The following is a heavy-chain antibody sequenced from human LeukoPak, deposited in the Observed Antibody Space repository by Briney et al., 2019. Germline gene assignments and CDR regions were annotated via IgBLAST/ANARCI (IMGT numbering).Heavy chain of an antibody. CDR3: ARDFQFALKKWFDP. CDR1: GFTFSSYA. CDR2: ISYDGSNK. Sequence: GGSLRLSCAASGFTFSSYAMHWVRQAPGKGLEWVAVISYDGSNKYYADSVKGRFTISRDNSKNTLYLQMNSLRAEDTAVYYCARDFQFALKKWFDPWGQGTLVTVSS. D-gene: IGHD2-8*01. J-gene: IGHJ5*02. V-gene: IGHV3-30*04.